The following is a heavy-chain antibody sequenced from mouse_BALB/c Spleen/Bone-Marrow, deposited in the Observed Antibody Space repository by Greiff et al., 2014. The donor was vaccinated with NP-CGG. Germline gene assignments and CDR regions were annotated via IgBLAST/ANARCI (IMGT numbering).Heavy chain of an antibody. V-gene: IGHV1-18*01. CDR2: INPNNGGT. D-gene: IGHD2-14*01. Sequence: VQLKESGPELVEPGASVKISCKTSGYTFTEYTMHWVKQSHGKSLEWIGGINPNNGGTSYNQEFKGKATLTVDKPSSTAYMELRSLTSEDSAVYYCARNYRYDGSWFAYWGQGTLVTVSA. J-gene: IGHJ3*01. CDR1: GYTFTEYT. CDR3: ARNYRYDGSWFAY.